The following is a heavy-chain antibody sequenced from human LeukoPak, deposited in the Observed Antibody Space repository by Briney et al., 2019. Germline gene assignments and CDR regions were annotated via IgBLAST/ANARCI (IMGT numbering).Heavy chain of an antibody. J-gene: IGHJ4*02. D-gene: IGHD3-3*01. CDR2: ISAYNGNT. V-gene: IGHV1-18*01. CDR3: ARETVYDFWSGYYNQPFDY. CDR1: RYTFSSYG. Sequence: ASVKVSCKASRYTFSSYGISWVRQAPGQGLEWMGWISAYNGNTNYAQKLQGRVTITRDTSASTAYMELSSLRSEDTAVYYCARETVYDFWSGYYNQPFDYWGQGTLVTVSS.